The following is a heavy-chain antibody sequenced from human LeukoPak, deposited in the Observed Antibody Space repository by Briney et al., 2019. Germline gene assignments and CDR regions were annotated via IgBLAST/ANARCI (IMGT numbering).Heavy chain of an antibody. CDR2: IYYSGST. J-gene: IGHJ4*02. CDR1: GGCISSYY. V-gene: IGHV4-59*01. D-gene: IGHD4-17*01. Sequence: SETLSLTCTVSGGCISSYYWSWIRQPPGKGLEWIGYIYYSGSTNYNPSLKSRVTISVDTSKNQFSLKLSSVTAADTAVYYCARDGGDWGPGTLVTVSS. CDR3: ARDGGD.